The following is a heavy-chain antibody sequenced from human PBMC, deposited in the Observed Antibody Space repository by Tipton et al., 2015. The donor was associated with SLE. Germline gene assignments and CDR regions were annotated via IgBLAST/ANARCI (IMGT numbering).Heavy chain of an antibody. D-gene: IGHD1-26*01. Sequence: GSLRLSCAASGFTFDNYWMSWVRQAPGKGLEWLATIKQDEGEKFYLHSVRGRFTISRDNARNSLYLQMSNLRGEDTAVYYCARDLSGTYYAADAFDVWGQGTLLTVSA. CDR1: GFTFDNYW. CDR3: ARDLSGTYYAADAFDV. V-gene: IGHV3-7*01. CDR2: IKQDEGEK. J-gene: IGHJ3*01.